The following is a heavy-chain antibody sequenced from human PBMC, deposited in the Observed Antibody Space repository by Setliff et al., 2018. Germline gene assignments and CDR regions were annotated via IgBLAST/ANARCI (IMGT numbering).Heavy chain of an antibody. CDR1: GYTFTSYG. CDR2: ISVYNGKT. J-gene: IGHJ5*02. V-gene: IGHV1-18*01. CDR3: AREVDSSGWYGIDP. D-gene: IGHD6-19*01. Sequence: ASVKVSCKASGYTFTSYGFSWVRQAPGQGLEWMGWISVYNGKTKYAQKFQGRVTMTRDTSTSTVYMELSSLRSEDTAVYYCAREVDSSGWYGIDPWGQGTLVTVSS.